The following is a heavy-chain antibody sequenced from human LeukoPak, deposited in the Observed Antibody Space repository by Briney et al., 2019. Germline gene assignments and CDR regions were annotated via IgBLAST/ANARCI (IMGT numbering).Heavy chain of an antibody. CDR2: ISWNSGSI. D-gene: IGHD6-19*01. V-gene: IGHV3-9*01. CDR1: GFSFDDYA. J-gene: IGHJ4*02. Sequence: GGSLRLSCAASGFSFDDYAMQWVRQAPGKGLEWVSGISWNSGSIGYADSVKGRFTISRDNAKNSLYLQMNSLRAEDTALYYCAKDRYTSGWYDLEYWGQGTLVTFSS. CDR3: AKDRYTSGWYDLEY.